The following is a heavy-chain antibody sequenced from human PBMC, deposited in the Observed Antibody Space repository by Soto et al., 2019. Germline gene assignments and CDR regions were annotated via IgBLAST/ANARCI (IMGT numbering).Heavy chain of an antibody. J-gene: IGHJ3*02. V-gene: IGHV4-30-4*01. CDR2: IYYSGST. Sequence: QVQLQESGPGLVKPSQTLSLTCTVSGGSISSGDYYWSWIRQPPGKGLEWIGYIYYSGSTYYNPSRMSRVTSXXAXSXXQFSLKLRSVTAADTAVYYCARDLDTAMSRGAFDIWGQGTMVTVSS. CDR1: GGSISSGDYY. CDR3: ARDLDTAMSRGAFDI. D-gene: IGHD5-18*01.